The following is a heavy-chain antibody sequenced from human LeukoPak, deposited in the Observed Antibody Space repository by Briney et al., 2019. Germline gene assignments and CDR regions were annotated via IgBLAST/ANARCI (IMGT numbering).Heavy chain of an antibody. CDR3: ASHVLLWFGEQYNWFDP. Sequence: SQTLSLTCAVSGGSISSGGYSWSWIRQPPGKGLEWIGEINHSGSTNYNPFLKSRVTISVDTSKNQFSLKLSSVTAADTAVYYCASHVLLWFGEQYNWFDPWGQGTLVTVSS. CDR1: GGSISSGGYS. V-gene: IGHV4-30-2*01. J-gene: IGHJ5*02. CDR2: INHSGST. D-gene: IGHD3-10*01.